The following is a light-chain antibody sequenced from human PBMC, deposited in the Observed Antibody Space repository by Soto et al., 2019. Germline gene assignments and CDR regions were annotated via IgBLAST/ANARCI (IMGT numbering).Light chain of an antibody. CDR3: QQYDYSRT. V-gene: IGKV1-12*01. CDR1: QDISSW. J-gene: IGKJ1*01. Sequence: DIQMTQSPSSVSASVGDRVTITCRASQDISSWLAWYQQKPGKAPKLLIFAASNLQSGVPSRFSGSGSGTEFTLSISSLHSDDLATYYCQQYDYSRTFGQGTKVDIK. CDR2: AAS.